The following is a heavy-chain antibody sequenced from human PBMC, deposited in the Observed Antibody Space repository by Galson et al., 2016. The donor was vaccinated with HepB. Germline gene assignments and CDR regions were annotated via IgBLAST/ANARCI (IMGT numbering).Heavy chain of an antibody. CDR3: ARTPGYSGTWYDAFDI. D-gene: IGHD6-13*01. J-gene: IGHJ3*02. CDR2: ISGGSSCT. Sequence: SLRLSCAASGFTLTRYTMNWVRQSPGKGLEWVSSISGGSSCTYYADSVTGRFTISRENSKNSLYLQMNSLRAEDTAIYFCARTPGYSGTWYDAFDIWGPGTIVTVSS. CDR1: GFTLTRYT. V-gene: IGHV3-21*01.